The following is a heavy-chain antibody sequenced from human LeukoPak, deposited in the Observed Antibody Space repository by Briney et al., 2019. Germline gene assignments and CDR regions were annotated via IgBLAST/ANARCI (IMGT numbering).Heavy chain of an antibody. V-gene: IGHV3-30*18. CDR1: GFTFTNYG. CDR3: VKRGGGDHGLDV. CDR2: VSFDGRKT. D-gene: IGHD2-21*02. Sequence: GTSLRLSCEASGFTFTNYGMHWVRQAPGKGPECVAVVSFDGRKTYYAGFAEGRFTISRDDSNNMVYLQMNSLRTEDTAVHHCVKRGGGDHGLDVWGQGTTVVVS. J-gene: IGHJ6*02.